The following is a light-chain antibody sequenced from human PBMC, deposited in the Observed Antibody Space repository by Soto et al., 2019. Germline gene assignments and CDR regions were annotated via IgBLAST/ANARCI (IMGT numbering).Light chain of an antibody. CDR2: GAS. Sequence: EIVLTQSPGTLSLSPGERATLSCRASQSVSSSFLAWYQQKPGRAPRLLIYGASSRATGIPDRFSGSGSGTYFTITISRREPEDFAVYYCQQYGSSPPWTFGQGTKVEIK. J-gene: IGKJ1*01. CDR1: QSVSSSF. CDR3: QQYGSSPPWT. V-gene: IGKV3-20*01.